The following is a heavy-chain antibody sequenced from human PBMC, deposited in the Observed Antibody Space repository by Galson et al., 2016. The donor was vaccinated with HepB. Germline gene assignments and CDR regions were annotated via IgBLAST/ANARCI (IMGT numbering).Heavy chain of an antibody. CDR3: ARVSVYYDFWSGYFDYYGMDV. V-gene: IGHV1-8*01. CDR2: MNPNSGNT. Sequence: SVKVSCKASGYTFTSYDINWVRQATGQGLEWMGWMNPNSGNTGYAQKFQGRVTMTRNTSISTAYMELSSLRSEDTAVYYCARVSVYYDFWSGYFDYYGMDVWGQGTTVTVSS. J-gene: IGHJ6*02. CDR1: GYTFTSYD. D-gene: IGHD3-3*01.